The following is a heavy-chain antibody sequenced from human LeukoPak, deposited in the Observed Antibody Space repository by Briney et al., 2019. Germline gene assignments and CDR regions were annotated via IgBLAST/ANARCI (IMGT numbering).Heavy chain of an antibody. CDR3: ASGGRTTGLFDY. D-gene: IGHD1-1*01. Sequence: GGSLRLSCAASGFTVGSFSMSWVRQAPGEGLEWVSYISGSGGIIYYADSVEGRLTISRDNAKNSLYLQMNSLRAEDTAVYYCASGGRTTGLFDYWGQGTLVTVSS. CDR1: GFTVGSFS. V-gene: IGHV3-48*04. J-gene: IGHJ4*02. CDR2: ISGSGGII.